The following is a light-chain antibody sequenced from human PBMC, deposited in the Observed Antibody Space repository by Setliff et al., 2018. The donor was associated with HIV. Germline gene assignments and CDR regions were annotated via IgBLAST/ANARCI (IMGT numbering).Light chain of an antibody. J-gene: IGLJ1*01. CDR3: NSKTGTITYV. V-gene: IGLV2-14*02. CDR1: SSDVGSYNL. Sequence: QSVLTQPASVSGSPGQSITIFCTGNSSDVGSYNLVSWYQQHPGKAPKLMIYEVSNRPSGVSNRFSGSKSGSTASLTISGLQAEDEADYYCNSKTGTITYVFGTGTKV. CDR2: EVS.